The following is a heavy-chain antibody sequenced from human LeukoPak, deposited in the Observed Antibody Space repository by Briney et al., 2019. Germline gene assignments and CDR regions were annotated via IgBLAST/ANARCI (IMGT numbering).Heavy chain of an antibody. D-gene: IGHD6-13*01. CDR1: GGSISSYY. Sequence: SETLSLTCTVSGGSISSYYWSWIRQPPGKGLEWIGYIYYSGSTNYNPSLKSRVTISVDTFKNQFSLKLSSVTAADTAVYYCARGETEIAAAGRYYFDYWGQGTLVTVSS. CDR2: IYYSGST. CDR3: ARGETEIAAAGRYYFDY. J-gene: IGHJ4*02. V-gene: IGHV4-59*01.